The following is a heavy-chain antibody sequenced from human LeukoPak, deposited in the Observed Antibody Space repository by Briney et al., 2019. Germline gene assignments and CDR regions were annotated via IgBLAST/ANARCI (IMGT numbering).Heavy chain of an antibody. J-gene: IGHJ4*02. V-gene: IGHV3-23*01. D-gene: IGHD3-10*01. Sequence: GGSPRLSCAASGFIFDDYGMSWVRQAPGKGLEWVSGINWSGGITYYADSVKGRFTISRDNSKNTLYLQMNSLRAEDTAVYYCAKALWFGDFFENFDYWGQGTLVTVSS. CDR1: GFIFDDYG. CDR3: AKALWFGDFFENFDY. CDR2: INWSGGIT.